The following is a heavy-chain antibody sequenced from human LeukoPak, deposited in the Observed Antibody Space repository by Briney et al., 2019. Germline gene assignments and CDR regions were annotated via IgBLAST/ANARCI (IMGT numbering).Heavy chain of an antibody. CDR2: ISGSGGST. D-gene: IGHD5-24*01. Sequence: QPGGSLRLSCAASGFTFSSYAMSWVRQAPGKGLEWVSAISGSGGSTYYADSVKGRFIISRDNSKNTLYLQMNSLRAEDTAIYFCAKDYWLDGYNDLDYWGQGTQVTVSS. J-gene: IGHJ4*02. V-gene: IGHV3-23*01. CDR1: GFTFSSYA. CDR3: AKDYWLDGYNDLDY.